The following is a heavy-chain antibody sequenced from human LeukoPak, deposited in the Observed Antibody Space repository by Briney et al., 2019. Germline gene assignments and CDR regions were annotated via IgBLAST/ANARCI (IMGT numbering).Heavy chain of an antibody. V-gene: IGHV3-48*01. CDR3: ARATGNLIPFDY. J-gene: IGHJ4*02. D-gene: IGHD3-9*01. Sequence: GSLRLSCAASVFTFNNYNMNWVRQAPGKGLEWVSYISSSGSTIYYTDSVKGRFTISRDNAKNSLYLQMNSLRAEDTAVYYCARATGNLIPFDYWGQGSLVTVSS. CDR1: VFTFNNYN. CDR2: ISSSGSTI.